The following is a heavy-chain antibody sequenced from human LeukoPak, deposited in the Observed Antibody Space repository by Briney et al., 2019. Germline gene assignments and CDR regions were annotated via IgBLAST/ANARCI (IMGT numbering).Heavy chain of an antibody. J-gene: IGHJ4*02. CDR3: AKGHYYGDYGY. CDR1: GFTFSSTG. CDR2: VSYDGSNK. D-gene: IGHD4-17*01. Sequence: GGSLRLSCAATGFTFSSTGMHWVRQAPGNRLEWVAVVSYDGSNKYYADSVKGRFTVSRDNSKNTLYLQMNSLSAEDTAVYYCAKGHYYGDYGYWGQGTLVTVSS. V-gene: IGHV3-30*18.